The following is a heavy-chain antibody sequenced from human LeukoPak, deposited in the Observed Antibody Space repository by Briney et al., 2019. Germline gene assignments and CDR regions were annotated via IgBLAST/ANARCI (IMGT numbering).Heavy chain of an antibody. D-gene: IGHD3-22*01. CDR2: INPNSGGT. V-gene: IGHV1-2*06. Sequence: ASVKVSCKASGYTFAGYYMHWVRQAPGQGLEWMGRINPNSGGTNYAQKFQGRVTMTRDTSTSTVYMELSSLRSEDTAVYYCARDEAPDYYDSSGYSYWGQGTLVTVSS. J-gene: IGHJ4*02. CDR1: GYTFAGYY. CDR3: ARDEAPDYYDSSGYSY.